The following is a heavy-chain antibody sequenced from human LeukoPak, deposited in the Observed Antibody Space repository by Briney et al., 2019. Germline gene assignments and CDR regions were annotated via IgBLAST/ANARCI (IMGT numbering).Heavy chain of an antibody. V-gene: IGHV3-23*01. CDR3: AKDVDRILRRGFDY. Sequence: PRGSLRLSCVASGFTFSSYAMSWVRQAPGKGLEWVSVISGSGGSTYYADSVKGRFTISRDNSKNTLYLQMNSLRAEDTAVYYCAKDVDRILRRGFDYWGQGTLVTVSS. CDR1: GFTFSSYA. CDR2: ISGSGGST. J-gene: IGHJ4*02. D-gene: IGHD2-21*01.